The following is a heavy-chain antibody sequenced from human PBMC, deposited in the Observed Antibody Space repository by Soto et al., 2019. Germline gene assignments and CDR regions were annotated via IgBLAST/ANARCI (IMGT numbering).Heavy chain of an antibody. CDR3: AKARYSSGWNYFDY. CDR2: ISGSGCST. V-gene: IGHV3-23*01. J-gene: IGHJ4*02. CDR1: GFTFSSFA. Sequence: EVQLLDSGGGLVQPGGSLRLSCAASGFTFSSFAMSWVRQAPGKGLEWVSAISGSGCSTYYADSVKGRFTISRDKSKNTLYLQMNSMRAEDTAVYYCAKARYSSGWNYFDYWGQGTLVTVSS. D-gene: IGHD6-19*01.